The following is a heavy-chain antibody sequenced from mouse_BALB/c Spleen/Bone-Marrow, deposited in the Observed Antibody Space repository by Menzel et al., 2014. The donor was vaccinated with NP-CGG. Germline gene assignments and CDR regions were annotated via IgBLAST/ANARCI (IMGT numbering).Heavy chain of an antibody. Sequence: EVKLVESGGGLVKPGGSLKLSCAASGFTFSDYYMYWVRQTPEKRLEWVATISDGGSYTYYPDSVKGRFTISRDNAKNNLYLQVSSLKSEDTAMYYCARDGNYYAMDYWGQGTSVTVSS. CDR2: ISDGGSYT. J-gene: IGHJ4*01. CDR3: ARDGNYYAMDY. V-gene: IGHV5-4*02. CDR1: GFTFSDYY. D-gene: IGHD2-1*01.